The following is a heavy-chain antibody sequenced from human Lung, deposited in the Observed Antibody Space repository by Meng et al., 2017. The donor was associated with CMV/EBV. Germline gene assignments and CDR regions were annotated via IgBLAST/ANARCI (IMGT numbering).Heavy chain of an antibody. CDR3: ARDPSNTSGRYAYFDY. V-gene: IGHV1-18*01. CDR1: GYTFTHHG. Sequence: QLSLCGGEVKKSGVSVGGSCKASGYTFTHHGISWIRQAPGQGLEWMGWISCYNGDTNYAQKFQGRVTMTTDTSTSTAYMDLRSLRSDDTAVYYCARDPSNTSGRYAYFDYWGQGTLVTVSS. CDR2: ISCYNGDT. J-gene: IGHJ4*02. D-gene: IGHD6-19*01.